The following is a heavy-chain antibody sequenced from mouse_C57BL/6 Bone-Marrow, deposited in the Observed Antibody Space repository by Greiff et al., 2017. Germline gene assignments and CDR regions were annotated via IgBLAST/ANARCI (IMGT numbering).Heavy chain of an antibody. J-gene: IGHJ2*01. CDR1: GFTFSSYG. Sequence: EVQLVESGGDLVKPGGSLKLSCAASGFTFSSYGMSWVRQTPDKRLEWVATISSGGSYTYYPDSVKGRFTISRDNAENTLYLQMSSLTSADTAIYYCARPPDLYYFDYWGQGTTLTGSS. CDR3: ARPPDLYYFDY. CDR2: ISSGGSYT. V-gene: IGHV5-6*01.